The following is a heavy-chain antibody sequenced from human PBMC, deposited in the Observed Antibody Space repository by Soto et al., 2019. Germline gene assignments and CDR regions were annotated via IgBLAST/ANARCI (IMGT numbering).Heavy chain of an antibody. D-gene: IGHD3-22*01. Sequence: EVKLVESGGGLVQPGGSLRLSCAASGFIFSTYEMNWVRQAPGKGLEWISYISSSGSSIYYADSVKGRFTISRDNAWNSLHLQMNSLRVEDTAVYYCARDGYDSSGDSEYFQYWGQGTLVTVSS. CDR2: ISSSGSSI. CDR3: ARDGYDSSGDSEYFQY. V-gene: IGHV3-48*03. CDR1: GFIFSTYE. J-gene: IGHJ1*01.